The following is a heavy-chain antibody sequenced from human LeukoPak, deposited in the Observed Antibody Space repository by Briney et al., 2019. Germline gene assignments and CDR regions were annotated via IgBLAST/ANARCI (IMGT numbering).Heavy chain of an antibody. D-gene: IGHD4-23*01. CDR1: GFTFSSYW. Sequence: GGSLRLSCAASGFTFSSYWMNWVRQTPGKGLVWVSRIASDGSSTTYADSVEGRFSISRDNAKNTLYLQMNSLRVEDTAVYYCAGGRPHGNDYWGQGTLVTVSS. CDR2: IASDGSST. CDR3: AGGRPHGNDY. J-gene: IGHJ4*02. V-gene: IGHV3-74*01.